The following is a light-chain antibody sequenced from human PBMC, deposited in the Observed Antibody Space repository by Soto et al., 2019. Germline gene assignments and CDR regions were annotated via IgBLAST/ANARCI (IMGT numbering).Light chain of an antibody. J-gene: IGLJ1*01. CDR1: SSNVGTNT. V-gene: IGLV1-44*01. Sequence: QSVLTQPPSASAPPGQGVTISCSGSSSNVGTNTVTWYQQLSGTAPKLLIYTDNFRSSGVPDRFSGSKSGTSASLAISGLQSDDEADYYCAAWDDSLKGYVFGTGTKVTVL. CDR3: AAWDDSLKGYV. CDR2: TDN.